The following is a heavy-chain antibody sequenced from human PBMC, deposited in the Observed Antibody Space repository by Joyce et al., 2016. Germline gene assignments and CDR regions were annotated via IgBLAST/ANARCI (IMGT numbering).Heavy chain of an antibody. Sequence: QVQLQESGPGLLKPSQTLSLTCTVSGASISSGGYYWSWIRQHPGQGLDWIGNSYYNGSPYYNPSLKSRVTISVDTSQNQFSLRLSSVTAADTAVYYCARADSFDSAGYYYTYWGQGTLVTVSS. V-gene: IGHV4-31*03. CDR2: SYYNGSP. CDR1: GASISSGGYY. J-gene: IGHJ4*02. D-gene: IGHD3-22*01. CDR3: ARADSFDSAGYYYTY.